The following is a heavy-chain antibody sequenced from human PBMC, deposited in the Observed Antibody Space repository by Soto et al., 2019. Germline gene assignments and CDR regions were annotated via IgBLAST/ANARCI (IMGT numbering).Heavy chain of an antibody. Sequence: SETLSLTCTVSGDSMSSYCWSWIRQPPGKGLEWIGYIYYSGSTNYNPSLRSRVTMSVDTSKNPFSLRLSSVTAADTAVYYCARAKSNYQTFADWGQGSHVTVSS. V-gene: IGHV4-59*01. J-gene: IGHJ4*02. D-gene: IGHD4-4*01. CDR1: GDSMSSYC. CDR2: IYYSGST. CDR3: ARAKSNYQTFAD.